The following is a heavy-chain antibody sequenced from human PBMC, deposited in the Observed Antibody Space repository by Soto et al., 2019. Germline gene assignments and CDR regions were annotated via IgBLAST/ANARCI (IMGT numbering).Heavy chain of an antibody. CDR1: GFTFSSYA. CDR2: ISGSGGST. Sequence: GGSLRLSCAASGFTFSSYAMSWVRQAPGKGLEWVSAISGSGGSTYYADSVKGRFTISRDNSKNTLYLQMNSLRAEDTAVYYCAKDPEWELLMVYYFDYWGQGTLVTVSS. V-gene: IGHV3-23*01. D-gene: IGHD1-26*01. CDR3: AKDPEWELLMVYYFDY. J-gene: IGHJ4*02.